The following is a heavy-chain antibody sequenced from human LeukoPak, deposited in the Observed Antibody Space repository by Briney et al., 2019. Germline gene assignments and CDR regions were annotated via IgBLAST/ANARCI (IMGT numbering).Heavy chain of an antibody. CDR1: GYSISSGYY. CDR3: ARSWDNWNVVGIDP. V-gene: IGHV4-38-2*02. Sequence: SETLSLTCTVSGYSISSGYYWGWIRQPPGKGLEWIGSIYHSGSTFYNSSLKSRVTISVDTSKNQFSLKLTSVTAADTAVYYCARSWDNWNVVGIDPWGQGTLVTVSS. CDR2: IYHSGST. D-gene: IGHD1-20*01. J-gene: IGHJ5*02.